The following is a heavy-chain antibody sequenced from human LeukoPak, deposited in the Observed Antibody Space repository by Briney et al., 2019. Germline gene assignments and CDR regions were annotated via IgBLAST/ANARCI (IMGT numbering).Heavy chain of an antibody. V-gene: IGHV5-51*01. J-gene: IGHJ5*02. D-gene: IGHD3-10*01. CDR3: ARLPGYYGSGSYPNNWFDP. CDR2: IYPRDSRT. CDR1: GYSFSSYW. Sequence: GESLKISCKGSGYSFSSYWIAWVRQMPGKGLEWMGIIYPRDSRTTYSPSFQGQVTISVDKSISTAYLQWSSLKASDTAMYYCARLPGYYGSGSYPNNWFDPWGQGTLVTVSS.